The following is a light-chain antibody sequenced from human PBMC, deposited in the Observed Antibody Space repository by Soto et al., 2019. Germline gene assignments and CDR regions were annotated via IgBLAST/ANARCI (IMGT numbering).Light chain of an antibody. Sequence: EIVLTQSPGTLSLSPGERATLSCGASQTVTSNYLAWYQQKPGQAPRLLIYGASSRATGIPDRFSGSGSGTDFTLTISRPAPDHFEAYSCKPNRSSPWTFGKRTKVDIK. J-gene: IGKJ1*01. CDR2: GAS. CDR3: KPNRSSPWT. V-gene: IGKV3-20*01. CDR1: QTVTSNY.